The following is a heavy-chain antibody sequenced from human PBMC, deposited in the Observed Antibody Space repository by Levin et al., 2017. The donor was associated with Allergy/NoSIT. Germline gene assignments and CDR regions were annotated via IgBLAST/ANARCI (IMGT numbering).Heavy chain of an antibody. J-gene: IGHJ5*02. Sequence: LSLTCAASGFTFDDSTMHWVRQAPGKGLEWVSLISWDGGSTYYADSVKGRFTISRDNSKNSLYLQMNSLRTEDTALYYCAKASTRGYSYGGWFDPWGQGTLVTVSS. D-gene: IGHD5-18*01. CDR1: GFTFDDST. CDR2: ISWDGGST. CDR3: AKASTRGYSYGGWFDP. V-gene: IGHV3-43*01.